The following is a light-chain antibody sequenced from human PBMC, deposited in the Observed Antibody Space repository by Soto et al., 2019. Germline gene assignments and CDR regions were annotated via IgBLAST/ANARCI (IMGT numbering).Light chain of an antibody. Sequence: QSVLTQPASVSESPGQSITISCTGSSSDVGAYNYVSGYQQHPDKAPKLMIYDVNNRPSGVSDRFSGSKSGNTASLTISGLQAEDEADYYCTSFTSSSTYVFGTGTKVTVL. CDR3: TSFTSSSTYV. V-gene: IGLV2-14*01. J-gene: IGLJ1*01. CDR2: DVN. CDR1: SSDVGAYNY.